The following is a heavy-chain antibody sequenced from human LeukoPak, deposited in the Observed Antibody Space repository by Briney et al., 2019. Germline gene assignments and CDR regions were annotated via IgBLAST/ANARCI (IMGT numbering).Heavy chain of an antibody. CDR3: ARALGSSGYGWFDP. V-gene: IGHV4-31*03. D-gene: IGHD3-22*01. CDR1: GGSISSGGYY. CDR2: IYYSGST. J-gene: IGHJ5*02. Sequence: PSQTLSLTCTVSGGSISSGGYYWSWIRQHPGEGLKWIGNIYYSGSTYYNPSLKSRLTISVDTSKNQFSLKLSSVTAADTAVYYCARALGSSGYGWFDPGGQGTLVTVSS.